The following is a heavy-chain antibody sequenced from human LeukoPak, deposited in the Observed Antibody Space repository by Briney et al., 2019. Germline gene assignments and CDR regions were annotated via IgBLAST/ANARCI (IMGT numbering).Heavy chain of an antibody. V-gene: IGHV1-24*01. CDR1: GYTLTELS. CDR2: FDPEDGET. Sequence: ASVKVSCKVSGYTLTELSMHWVRQTPGKGLEWMGGFDPEDGETIYVQKFQGRVTMTEDTPTDTAYMELSSLRSEDTAVYYCATEGMVRGASRPYYFDYWGQGTLVTVSS. CDR3: ATEGMVRGASRPYYFDY. J-gene: IGHJ4*02. D-gene: IGHD3-10*01.